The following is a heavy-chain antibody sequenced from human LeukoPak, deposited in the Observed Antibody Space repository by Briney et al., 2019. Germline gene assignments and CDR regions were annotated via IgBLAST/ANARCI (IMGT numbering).Heavy chain of an antibody. CDR1: GGSISSSNW. D-gene: IGHD3-10*01. Sequence: PSGTLSLTCAVSGGSISSSNWRSWIGQPAGKGLEWIGRIYFSGRTNYSPSLKSRVTMSVDMSKNQFSLRLSSVTAADTAEYYCARDGGVFGSGSYLNYWGQGALVTVSS. J-gene: IGHJ4*02. V-gene: IGHV4-28*03. CDR2: IYFSGRT. CDR3: ARDGGVFGSGSYLNY.